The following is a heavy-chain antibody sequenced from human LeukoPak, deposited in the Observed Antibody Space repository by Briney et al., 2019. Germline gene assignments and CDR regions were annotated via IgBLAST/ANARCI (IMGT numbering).Heavy chain of an antibody. CDR1: GITFSSYI. D-gene: IGHD6-19*01. CDR3: ARDRDGEQWLADGFDI. J-gene: IGHJ3*02. CDR2: ISGSSTYI. V-gene: IGHV3-21*01. Sequence: GGSLRLSCAASGITFSSYIMHWVRQAPGQGLERVSSISGSSTYIYYADSVKGRFTVSRDNAKNSLYLQMSSLRDEDTAVYYCARDRDGEQWLADGFDIWGQGTGVTVSS.